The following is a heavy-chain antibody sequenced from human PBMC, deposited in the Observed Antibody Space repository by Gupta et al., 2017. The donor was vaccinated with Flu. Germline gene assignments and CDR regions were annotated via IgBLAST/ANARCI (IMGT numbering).Heavy chain of an antibody. D-gene: IGHD3-3*01. V-gene: IGHV1-2*06. Sequence: QVQLIQSGAEVRNPGASVRDSCKTSGYSFTAYSMHWVRQAPGQGFEWMGRIHPNSGATNFARQFQGRVTLTSETSINTAYMELSSLRVDDTAVYYCARGTFLDFWVGPVWWFDPWGQGTLVTVSS. CDR2: IHPNSGAT. CDR1: GYSFTAYS. CDR3: ARGTFLDFWVGPVWWFDP. J-gene: IGHJ5*02.